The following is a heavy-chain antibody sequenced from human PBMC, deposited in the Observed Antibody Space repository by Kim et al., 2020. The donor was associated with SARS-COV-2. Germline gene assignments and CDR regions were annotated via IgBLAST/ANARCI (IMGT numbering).Heavy chain of an antibody. J-gene: IGHJ4*02. Sequence: TTYNPSLKSRVTISVDTSKNQFSLKLSSVTAADTAVYYCARTMAGDYFDYWGQGTLVTVSS. V-gene: IGHV4-59*01. D-gene: IGHD6-19*01. CDR2: T. CDR3: ARTMAGDYFDY.